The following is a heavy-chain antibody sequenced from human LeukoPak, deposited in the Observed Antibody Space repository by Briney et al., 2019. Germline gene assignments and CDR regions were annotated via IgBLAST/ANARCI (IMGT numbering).Heavy chain of an antibody. D-gene: IGHD2-21*01. CDR1: GDTFSSNA. V-gene: IGHV1-69*13. Sequence: GASVKVSCKASGDTFSSNAISWVRQAPGQGLEWMGGIIPIVDTTNYAQTFQGRVTITADESTSTAYMELSSLRSEDTAVYYCARSYRSYYYYYMDVWGKGTTVTISS. J-gene: IGHJ6*03. CDR3: ARSYRSYYYYYMDV. CDR2: IIPIVDTT.